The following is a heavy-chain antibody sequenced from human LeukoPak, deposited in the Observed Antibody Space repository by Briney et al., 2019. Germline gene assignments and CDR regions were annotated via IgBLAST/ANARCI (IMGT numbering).Heavy chain of an antibody. CDR3: TTGGYYFDY. V-gene: IGHV3-15*07. J-gene: IGHJ4*02. CDR1: GFTFSSYS. D-gene: IGHD2-15*01. CDR2: IKSEADGGTT. Sequence: GGSLRLSCAASGFTFSSYSMNWVRQAPGKGLEWVGRIKSEADGGTTDYAAPEKGRFTISRDDSKNTVYMQMNSLKIEDTAVYYCTTGGYYFDYWGQGTLVTVSS.